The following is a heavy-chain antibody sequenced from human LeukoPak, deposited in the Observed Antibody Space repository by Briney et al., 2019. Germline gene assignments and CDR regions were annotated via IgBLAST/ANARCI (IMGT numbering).Heavy chain of an antibody. D-gene: IGHD1-1*01. Sequence: SETLSLTCTVSGGSISSYYWSWIRQPPGEGLEWIGYISNSGSTNYNPSLKSRVTISVDTSKNQLSLKLSSVTAADTAVYHCVRLQPNTGEWAFDIWGQGAMVSVSS. CDR2: ISNSGST. V-gene: IGHV4-59*01. J-gene: IGHJ3*02. CDR1: GGSISSYY. CDR3: VRLQPNTGEWAFDI.